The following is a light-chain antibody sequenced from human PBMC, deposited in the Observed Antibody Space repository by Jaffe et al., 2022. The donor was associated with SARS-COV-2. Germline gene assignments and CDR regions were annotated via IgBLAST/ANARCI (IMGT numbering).Light chain of an antibody. CDR3: QHYGRSPEMYT. Sequence: EIVLTQSPGTLSLSPGERATLSCRASQSVSNNYLAWYQQKPGQAPRLLIFGAYSRATGIPDRFSGSGSGTDFTLTISRLEPEDFAVYYCQHYGRSPEMYTFGLGTKLEIK. CDR1: QSVSNNY. J-gene: IGKJ2*01. V-gene: IGKV3-20*01. CDR2: GAY.